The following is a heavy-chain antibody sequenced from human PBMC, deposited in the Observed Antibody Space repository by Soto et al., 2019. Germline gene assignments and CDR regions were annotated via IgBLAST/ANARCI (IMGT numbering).Heavy chain of an antibody. CDR2: ISDSGVNT. J-gene: IGHJ4*02. V-gene: IGHV3-23*01. CDR3: ASWVSAHYDY. D-gene: IGHD2-8*01. Sequence: PEGSVRLSCTTSGLTFRYHTITCVRQAPDKGVELVATISDSGVNTHYAYSVKGRFTISRDNSRNTLYLQMNSLSGEDTAVYYCASWVSAHYDYSGQRTVVTVA. CDR1: GLTFRYHT.